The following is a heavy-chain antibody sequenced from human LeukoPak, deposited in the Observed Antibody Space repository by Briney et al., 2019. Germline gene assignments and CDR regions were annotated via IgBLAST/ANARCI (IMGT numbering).Heavy chain of an antibody. CDR2: IIPIFGTA. V-gene: IGHV1-69*05. CDR3: AREDCSSTSCYLDY. Sequence: GSSVKVSCKASGYTFSSYAISWVRQAAGQGLEWMGVIIPIFGTANYAQKFQGRVTITTDESTSTAYMELSSLRSEDTAVYYCAREDCSSTSCYLDYWGQGTLVTVSS. CDR1: GYTFSSYA. J-gene: IGHJ4*02. D-gene: IGHD2-2*01.